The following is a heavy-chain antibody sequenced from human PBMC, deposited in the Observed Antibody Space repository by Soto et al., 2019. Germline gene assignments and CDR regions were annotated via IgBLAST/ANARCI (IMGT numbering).Heavy chain of an antibody. V-gene: IGHV1-46*03. Sequence: QVQLVQSGAGVKKPGASVTVSCKASGDTFTTYYLHWVRQAPGQGLEWLGMINPSGGGATYAQKFLGRLTMTRDTSTNTVEMELSSLISEDTAVYYCVRGGSVVVVTAPFDYWGQGTLVTVSS. J-gene: IGHJ4*02. CDR3: VRGGSVVVVTAPFDY. D-gene: IGHD2-21*02. CDR1: GDTFTTYY. CDR2: INPSGGGA.